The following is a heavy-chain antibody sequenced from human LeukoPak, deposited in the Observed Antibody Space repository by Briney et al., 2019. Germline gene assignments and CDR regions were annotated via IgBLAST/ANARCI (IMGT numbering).Heavy chain of an antibody. D-gene: IGHD6-19*01. V-gene: IGHV3-30*02. CDR2: IQYDGSNK. CDR1: GFTFSKFD. J-gene: IGHJ4*02. CDR3: ARSVAGKIDFDY. Sequence: QPGGSLRLSCAASGFTFSKFDMHWVRQAPGKGLEWVAFIQYDGSNKYYADSVKGRFTISRDNAKNSLYLQMNSLRAEDTAVYYCARSVAGKIDFDYWGQGTLVTVSS.